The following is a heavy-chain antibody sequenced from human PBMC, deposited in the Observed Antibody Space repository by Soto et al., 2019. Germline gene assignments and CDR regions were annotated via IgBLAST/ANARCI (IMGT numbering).Heavy chain of an antibody. Sequence: QVQLVESGGGVVQPGRSLRLSCAASGFTFSSYGMHWVRQAPGKGLEWVAVISYDGSNKYYADSVKGRFTISRDNSKNTLYLQMNSLRAEDTAVYYCAKDRDSSSWRYYYYYGMDVW. CDR2: ISYDGSNK. V-gene: IGHV3-30*18. D-gene: IGHD6-13*01. J-gene: IGHJ6*01. CDR3: AKDRDSSSWRYYYYYGMDV. CDR1: GFTFSSYG.